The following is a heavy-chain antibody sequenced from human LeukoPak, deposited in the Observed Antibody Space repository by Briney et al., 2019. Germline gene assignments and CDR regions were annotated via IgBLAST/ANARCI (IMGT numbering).Heavy chain of an antibody. CDR3: ARGYSYGIFDY. J-gene: IGHJ4*02. CDR2: IWYDGSNK. D-gene: IGHD5-18*01. Sequence: GGSLRLSCAASGFTFSSYGMHWVRQAPGKGLEWVAVIWYDGSNKYYADSVKGRFTISRDNSKNTLYLQMNSLRAEDTAVYYCARGYSYGIFDYWGQGTLVTVSS. V-gene: IGHV3-33*01. CDR1: GFTFSSYG.